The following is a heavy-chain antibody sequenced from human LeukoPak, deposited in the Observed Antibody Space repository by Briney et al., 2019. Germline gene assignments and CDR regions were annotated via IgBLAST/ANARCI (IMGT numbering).Heavy chain of an antibody. D-gene: IGHD3/OR15-3a*01. V-gene: IGHV1-69*10. J-gene: IGHJ4*02. Sequence: SVKVSCKASGGTFSSYAISWVRQAPGQGLEWMGGIIPIFGIANYAQKFQGRVTITADKSTSTAYMELSSLRSEDTAVYYCASRTGYYIDFDYWSQGTLVTVSS. CDR1: GGTFSSYA. CDR3: ASRTGYYIDFDY. CDR2: IIPIFGIA.